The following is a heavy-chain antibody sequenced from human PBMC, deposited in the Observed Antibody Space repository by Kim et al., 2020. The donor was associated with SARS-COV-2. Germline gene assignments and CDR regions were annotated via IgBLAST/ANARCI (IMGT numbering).Heavy chain of an antibody. CDR3: ARHNGDSDY. J-gene: IGHJ4*02. Sequence: TTYYHPALQGRVTISVDTSKNQSSQKLSSVTAADTAVYYCARHNGDSDYWGQGTLVTVSS. D-gene: IGHD4-17*01. V-gene: IGHV4-39*01. CDR2: TT.